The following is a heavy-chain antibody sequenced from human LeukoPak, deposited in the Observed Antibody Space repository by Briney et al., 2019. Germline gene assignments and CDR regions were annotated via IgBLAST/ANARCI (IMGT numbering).Heavy chain of an antibody. CDR2: IYPGDSDT. D-gene: IGHD2-2*01. V-gene: IGHV5-51*01. CDR3: ASPPTRECSSISCPLSY. CDR1: GYSFTTYW. Sequence: GESLKISCKGSGYSFTTYWIAWVRQMPGKGLDWMGNIYPGDSDTRYSPSFQGQVTISVDKSVSAAYLQWSSLKASDTAMYYCASPPTRECSSISCPLSYWGQGTLVTVSS. J-gene: IGHJ4*02.